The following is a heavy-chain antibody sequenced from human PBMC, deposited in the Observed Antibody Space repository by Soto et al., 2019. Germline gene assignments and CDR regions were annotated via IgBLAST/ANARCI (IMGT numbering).Heavy chain of an antibody. CDR2: LSSSKTYI. J-gene: IGHJ3*02. CDR1: GFSFSSYS. Sequence: EVQLVESGGDLVQPGQSLRLSCAASGFSFSSYSMNWVRQAPGKGLEWISYLSSSKTYIWYADSVKGRFTISRDNAKNSLSLEMKCLREERRAGYYCVRDSGCPFDIGGLGTMSTASP. D-gene: IGHD6-25*01. V-gene: IGHV3-48*02. CDR3: VRDSGCPFDI.